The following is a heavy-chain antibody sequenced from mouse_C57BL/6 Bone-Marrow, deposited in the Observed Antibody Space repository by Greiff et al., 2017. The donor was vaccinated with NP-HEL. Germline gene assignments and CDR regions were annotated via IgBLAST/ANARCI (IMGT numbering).Heavy chain of an antibody. CDR3: AGASYGTWYFDV. D-gene: IGHD2-1*01. V-gene: IGHV12-3*01. Sequence: VKLQESGPGLVKPSQSLFLTCSITGFPITSGYYWIWIRQSPGNPLEWMGYITHSGETFYNPSLQSPISITRETSKNQFFLQLNSVTTEDTAMYYCAGASYGTWYFDVWGTGTTVTVSS. CDR1: GFPITSGYY. J-gene: IGHJ1*03. CDR2: ITHSGET.